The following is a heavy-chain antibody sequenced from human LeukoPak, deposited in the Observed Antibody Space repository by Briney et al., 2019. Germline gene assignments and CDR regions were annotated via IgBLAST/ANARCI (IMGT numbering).Heavy chain of an antibody. Sequence: GGSLRLSCAASGFTFSSYAMSWIRQAPGKGLEWVSYISSSGSTIYYADSVKGRFTISRDNAKNSLYLQMNSLRAEDTAVYYCASRGTTNWFDPWGQGTLVTVSS. D-gene: IGHD1-26*01. V-gene: IGHV3-11*04. CDR3: ASRGTTNWFDP. J-gene: IGHJ5*02. CDR1: GFTFSSYA. CDR2: ISSSGSTI.